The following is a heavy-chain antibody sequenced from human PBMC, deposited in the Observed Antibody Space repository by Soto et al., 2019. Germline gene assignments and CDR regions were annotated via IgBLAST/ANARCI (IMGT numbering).Heavy chain of an antibody. CDR3: AKDRPQWLVWGDYFDY. CDR1: GFTFSSYA. Sequence: GGSLRLSCAASGFTFSSYAMSWVRQAPGKGLEWVSAISGSGGGTYYADSVKGRFTISRDNSKNTLYLQMNSLRAEDTAVYYCAKDRPQWLVWGDYFDYWGQGTLVTVSS. J-gene: IGHJ4*02. CDR2: ISGSGGGT. V-gene: IGHV3-23*01. D-gene: IGHD6-19*01.